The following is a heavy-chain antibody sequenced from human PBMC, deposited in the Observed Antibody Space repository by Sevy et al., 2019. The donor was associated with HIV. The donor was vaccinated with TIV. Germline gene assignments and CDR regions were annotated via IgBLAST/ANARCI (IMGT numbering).Heavy chain of an antibody. J-gene: IGHJ5*02. D-gene: IGHD6-13*01. CDR3: ATGVAAADNWFDP. Sequence: SETLSLTCTVSGGFISSYYWNWIRQPPGKGLEWIGYIYYSGNTNYNPSLKSRVTISLDMSKNQFSLKLSSVTAADTAVYYCATGVAAADNWFDPWGQGTLVIVSS. CDR2: IYYSGNT. V-gene: IGHV4-59*01. CDR1: GGFISSYY.